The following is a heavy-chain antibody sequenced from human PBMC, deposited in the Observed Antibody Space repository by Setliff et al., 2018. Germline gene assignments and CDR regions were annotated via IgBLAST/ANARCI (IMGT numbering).Heavy chain of an antibody. V-gene: IGHV4-39*07. Sequence: KTSETLSLTCTVSGGSISSSSYYWGWIRQPPGKGLEWIGSIYYSGSTYYNPSLKSRVTISVDTSKNQFSLKLSSVTAADTAMYYCARTLYDYDILTGPGYYFDYWGQGTLVTVSS. CDR3: ARTLYDYDILTGPGYYFDY. D-gene: IGHD3-9*01. CDR2: IYYSGST. CDR1: GGSISSSSYY. J-gene: IGHJ4*02.